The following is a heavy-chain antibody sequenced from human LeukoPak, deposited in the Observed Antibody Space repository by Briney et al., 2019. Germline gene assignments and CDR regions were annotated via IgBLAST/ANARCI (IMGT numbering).Heavy chain of an antibody. D-gene: IGHD3-3*01. V-gene: IGHV3-23*01. CDR2: VRGSGSDT. Sequence: GGSLTLSCAASGFTFSTYAMSWVRQAPGMGLEWVSAVRGSGSDTYYADSVKGRFTISRDNSQNTLFLQMNSLRAEDTAIYYCAKTSRSNCSYDSPIDYWGQGTQVTVSS. CDR1: GFTFSTYA. CDR3: AKTSRSNCSYDSPIDY. J-gene: IGHJ4*02.